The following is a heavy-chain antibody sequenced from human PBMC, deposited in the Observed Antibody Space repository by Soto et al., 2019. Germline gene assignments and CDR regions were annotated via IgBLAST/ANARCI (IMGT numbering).Heavy chain of an antibody. CDR3: ARLRTTVTTGFGY. V-gene: IGHV3-23*01. CDR1: GFTFSSYA. J-gene: IGHJ4*02. Sequence: EVQLLESGGGLVQAGGSLRLSCAASGFTFSSYAMSWVRQAPGKGLEWVSAISGSGGSTYYADSVKGRFTISRDNSKNTLYLQMNSLRAEDTAVYYCARLRTTVTTGFGYWGQGTLVTVSS. D-gene: IGHD4-17*01. CDR2: ISGSGGST.